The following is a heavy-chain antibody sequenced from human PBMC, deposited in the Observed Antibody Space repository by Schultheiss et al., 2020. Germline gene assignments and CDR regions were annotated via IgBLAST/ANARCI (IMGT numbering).Heavy chain of an antibody. J-gene: IGHJ4*02. V-gene: IGHV3-23*01. D-gene: IGHD6-19*01. Sequence: GGSLRLSCAASGFTFSNAWMSWVRQAPGKGLEWVSGISGSGGSTYYADSVKGRFTISRDNSKNTLYLQMNSLRGEDTAVYYCAKDIPGQWLAAFDYWGQGTLVNVYS. CDR2: ISGSGGST. CDR1: GFTFSNAW. CDR3: AKDIPGQWLAAFDY.